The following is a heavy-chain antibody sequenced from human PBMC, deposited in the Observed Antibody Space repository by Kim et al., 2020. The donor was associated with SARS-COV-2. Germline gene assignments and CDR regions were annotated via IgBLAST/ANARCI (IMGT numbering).Heavy chain of an antibody. CDR3: AVWGSGFQETDDY. J-gene: IGHJ4*02. D-gene: IGHD3-10*01. CDR2: INHSGST. V-gene: IGHV4-34*01. Sequence: SETLSLTCAVYGGSFSGYYWSWIRQPPGKGLEWIGEINHSGSTNYNPSLKSRVTISVDTSKNQFSLKLSSVTAADTAVYYCAVWGSGFQETDDYWGQGTLVTVSS. CDR1: GGSFSGYY.